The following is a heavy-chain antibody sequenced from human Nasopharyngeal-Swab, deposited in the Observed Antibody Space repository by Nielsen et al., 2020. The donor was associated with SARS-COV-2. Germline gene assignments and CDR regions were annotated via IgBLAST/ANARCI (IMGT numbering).Heavy chain of an antibody. CDR2: ISGSRTI. Sequence: GGSLRLSCAASGFTFSTYSMNWVRQAPGKGLEWISYISGSRTIYYTDSVKGRFTISRDNAKNSLYLQMNSLRAEDTALYYCARDRYLARWGQGTLVTVSS. CDR3: ARDRYLAR. D-gene: IGHD3-16*02. V-gene: IGHV3-48*01. CDR1: GFTFSTYS. J-gene: IGHJ4*02.